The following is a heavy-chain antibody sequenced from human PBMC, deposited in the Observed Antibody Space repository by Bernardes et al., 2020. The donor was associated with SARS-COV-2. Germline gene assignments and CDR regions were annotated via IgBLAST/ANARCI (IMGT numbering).Heavy chain of an antibody. CDR3: VRSAGMDV. CDR1: GFDFSDYC. J-gene: IGHJ6*02. Sequence: GGSLRLSCSGSGFDFSDYCMTWVRQAPGKGLEWVSNIKRDGSETYYVDSVKGRFTISRDNAKNLVFLQMNSLRVEDTAVFYCVRSAGMDVWGQGTMVTDSS. V-gene: IGHV3-7*03. CDR2: IKRDGSET.